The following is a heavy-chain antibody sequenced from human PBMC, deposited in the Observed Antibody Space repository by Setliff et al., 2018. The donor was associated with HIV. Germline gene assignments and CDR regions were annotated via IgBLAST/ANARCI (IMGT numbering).Heavy chain of an antibody. CDR2: MNPNNGNT. V-gene: IGHV1-8*02. D-gene: IGHD3-22*01. J-gene: IGHJ3*02. CDR1: GYTFVSYD. CDR3: ARDRLNLHYYDSSGYYYGPDAFDI. Sequence: ASVKVSCKASGYTFVSYDINWVRQATGQGLEWMGWMNPNNGNTGYSQKFQGRVTMTRNTSISTAYMELSSLRSEDTAVYYCARDRLNLHYYDSSGYYYGPDAFDIWGQGTMVTVSS.